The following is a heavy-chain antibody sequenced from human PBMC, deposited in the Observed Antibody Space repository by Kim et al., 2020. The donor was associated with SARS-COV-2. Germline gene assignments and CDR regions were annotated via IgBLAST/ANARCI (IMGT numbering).Heavy chain of an antibody. CDR1: GFTFDDYT. D-gene: IGHD3-22*01. CDR3: AKDEGRYYYDSSGIDY. Sequence: GGSLRLSCAASGFTFDDYTMHWVRQAPGKGLEWVSLISWDGGSTYYADSVKGRFTISRDNSKNSLYLQMNSLRTEDTALYYCAKDEGRYYYDSSGIDYWGQGTLVTVSS. V-gene: IGHV3-43*01. CDR2: ISWDGGST. J-gene: IGHJ4*02.